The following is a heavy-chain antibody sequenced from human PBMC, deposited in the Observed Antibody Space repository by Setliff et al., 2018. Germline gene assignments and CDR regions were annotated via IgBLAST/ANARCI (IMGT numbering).Heavy chain of an antibody. CDR1: GYRFSSHW. CDR3: AGQAVAGSDAFDI. J-gene: IGHJ3*02. Sequence: PGESLKISCKGSGYRFSSHWIGWVRQMPGKGLEWMGIIYPGDSDTRYSPSFQGQVTISADKSISTAYLQWSSLKASDTAMYYCAGQAVAGSDAFDIWGQGTMVTVSS. V-gene: IGHV5-51*01. CDR2: IYPGDSDT. D-gene: IGHD6-19*01.